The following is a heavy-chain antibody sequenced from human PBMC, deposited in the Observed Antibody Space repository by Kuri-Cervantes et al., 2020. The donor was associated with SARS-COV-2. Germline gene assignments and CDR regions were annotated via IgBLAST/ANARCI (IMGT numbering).Heavy chain of an antibody. V-gene: IGHV3-43D*04. CDR1: GFTFDDYA. D-gene: IGHD1-26*01. Sequence: GESLKISCAASGFTFDDYAMHWVRQAPGKGLEWVSLISWDGGSTYYADSVKGRFTISRDNSKNSLYLQMNSLRAEDTAVYYCAREISIVGASDYWGQGTLVTVSS. CDR3: AREISIVGASDY. J-gene: IGHJ4*02. CDR2: ISWDGGST.